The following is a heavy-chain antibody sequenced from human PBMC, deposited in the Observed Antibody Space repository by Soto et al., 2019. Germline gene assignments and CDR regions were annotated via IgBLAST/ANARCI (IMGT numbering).Heavy chain of an antibody. Sequence: TLSLTCTVSGGSISSSSYYWGWIRQPPGKGLEWIGYIYYSGSTYYNPSLKSRVTISVDTSKNQFSLKLSSVTAADTAVYYCARGRYYYDSSGYPESAEYFQHWGQGTLVTVSS. V-gene: IGHV4-31*03. J-gene: IGHJ1*01. CDR2: IYYSGST. D-gene: IGHD3-22*01. CDR1: GGSISSSSYY. CDR3: ARGRYYYDSSGYPESAEYFQH.